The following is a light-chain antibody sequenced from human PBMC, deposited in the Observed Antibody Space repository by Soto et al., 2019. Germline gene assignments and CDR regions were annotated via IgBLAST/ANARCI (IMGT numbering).Light chain of an antibody. CDR2: DVS. J-gene: IGKJ4*01. Sequence: AILLTQSPSSLSASVGDRVTLTCRASQGIGRSLAWYQQRPQKAPKLLIYDVSTLQSGVPSRFSGSGSGTDFTLTISSLQPEDFATYYCHHLHSYPLGFGGGTKVEIK. CDR3: HHLHSYPLG. V-gene: IGKV1-13*02. CDR1: QGIGRS.